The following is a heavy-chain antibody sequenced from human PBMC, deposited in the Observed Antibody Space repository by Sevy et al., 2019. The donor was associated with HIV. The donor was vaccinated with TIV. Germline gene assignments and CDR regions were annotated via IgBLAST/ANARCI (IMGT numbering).Heavy chain of an antibody. J-gene: IGHJ4*02. CDR2: ISGSGGSGDKT. CDR3: ARKYDSSGYFDY. CDR1: GFTFSNYA. D-gene: IGHD3-22*01. V-gene: IGHV3-23*01. Sequence: GGSLRLSCAASGFTFSNYAMNWVHQAPGKGLEWVSGISGSGGSGDKTNYADSVKGRFTISRDDSKNSRYLQLNSLRAEDTAIYYCARKYDSSGYFDYWGQGTLVTVSS.